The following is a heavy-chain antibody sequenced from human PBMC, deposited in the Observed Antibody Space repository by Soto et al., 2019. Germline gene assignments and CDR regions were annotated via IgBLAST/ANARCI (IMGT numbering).Heavy chain of an antibody. CDR2: IIPILGIA. D-gene: IGHD2-21*01. Sequence: ASVKVSCKASGGTFSSYTISWVRQAPGQGLEWMGRIIPILGIANYAQKFQGRVTITADKSTSTAYMELSSLRSEDTAVYYCARAGNIVGGNDAFDIWGQGTMVTVSS. CDR3: ARAGNIVGGNDAFDI. CDR1: GGTFSSYT. J-gene: IGHJ3*02. V-gene: IGHV1-69*02.